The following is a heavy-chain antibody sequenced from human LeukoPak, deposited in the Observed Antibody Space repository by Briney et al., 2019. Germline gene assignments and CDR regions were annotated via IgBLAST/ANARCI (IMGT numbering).Heavy chain of an antibody. CDR1: GGSISSGGYF. CDR2: FYASGST. CDR3: AREGRSYSSSFAY. V-gene: IGHV4-61*02. Sequence: SQTLSLTCTVSGGSISSGGYFWSWIRQPAGKGLEWIGRFYASGSTNYNPSLQSRVTISVDTSKNQFSLKLSSVTAADTAVYYCAREGRSYSSSFAYWGQGTLVTVSS. J-gene: IGHJ4*02. D-gene: IGHD6-13*01.